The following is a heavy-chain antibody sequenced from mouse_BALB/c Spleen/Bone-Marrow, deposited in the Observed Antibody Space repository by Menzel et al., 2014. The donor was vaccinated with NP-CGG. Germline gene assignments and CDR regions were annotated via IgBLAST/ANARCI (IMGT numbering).Heavy chain of an antibody. Sequence: DVKLVESGGGLVQPGGSLRLSCATSGFTFTDYYMSWVRQPPGKALEWLGFIRNKANGYTTEYSASVKGRFTISRDNSKRILYLQMNTLRAEDSATYYCERDKNYGSHWYFDVWGAGTTVTVSS. J-gene: IGHJ1*01. CDR3: ERDKNYGSHWYFDV. V-gene: IGHV7-3*02. D-gene: IGHD1-1*01. CDR1: GFTFTDYY. CDR2: IRNKANGYTT.